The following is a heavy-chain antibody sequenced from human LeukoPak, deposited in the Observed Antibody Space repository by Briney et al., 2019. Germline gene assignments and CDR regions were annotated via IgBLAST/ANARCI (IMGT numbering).Heavy chain of an antibody. Sequence: PGGSLRLSCAVSGLTFSRYAMSWVRQAPGKGLEWVSAISESGSGTYYADSVKGRFTISRDNSKDTLSLQMNSQRAEDTAVYYCARDKVVGATYFDFWGQGTLVTVSS. CDR3: ARDKVVGATYFDF. J-gene: IGHJ4*02. CDR2: ISESGSGT. CDR1: GLTFSRYA. D-gene: IGHD1-26*01. V-gene: IGHV3-23*01.